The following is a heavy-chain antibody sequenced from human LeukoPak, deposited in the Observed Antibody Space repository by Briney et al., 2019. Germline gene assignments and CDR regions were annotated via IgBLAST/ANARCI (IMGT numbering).Heavy chain of an antibody. CDR3: AKQGTVFNY. Sequence: GGPLRLPCAASGFTLCRFAVMGVRRAPGKGVEGGSAYSGSGGSTYYVHSVKGRFTISRDNSKNTLYLQMNSLKAEDTAVYYCAKQGTVFNYWGQGTPVTVSS. J-gene: IGHJ4*02. CDR1: GFTLCRFA. D-gene: IGHD3-16*01. CDR2: YSGSGGST. V-gene: IGHV3-23*01.